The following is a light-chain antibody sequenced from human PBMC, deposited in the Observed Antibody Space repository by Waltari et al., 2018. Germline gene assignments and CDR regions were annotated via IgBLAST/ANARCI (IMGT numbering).Light chain of an antibody. CDR2: AAS. V-gene: IGKV1-39*01. CDR1: QTIDVY. J-gene: IGKJ2*01. Sequence: DIQMTQSPSSLSASVGDTVTISCRASQTIDVYLNWYQQQPGKAPNLLIYAASTLLIGVPSSVSGFGCETEFPLTITGLQPEDFGTYYCQQSLDSPYTFGQGVRLEI. CDR3: QQSLDSPYT.